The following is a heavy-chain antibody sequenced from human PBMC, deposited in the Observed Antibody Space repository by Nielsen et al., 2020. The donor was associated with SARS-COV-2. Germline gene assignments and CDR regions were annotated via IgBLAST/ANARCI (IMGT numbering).Heavy chain of an antibody. D-gene: IGHD1/OR15-1a*01. CDR3: ARGTVTQQYNWFDP. CDR1: GGSISSYY. V-gene: IGHV4-59*01. Sequence: SETLSLTCTVSGGSISSYYWSWIRQPPGKGLEWIGYIYYSGSTNYNPSLKSRVTISVDTSKNQFSLKLSSVTAADTAVYYCARGTVTQQYNWFDPWGQGTLVTVSS. J-gene: IGHJ5*02. CDR2: IYYSGST.